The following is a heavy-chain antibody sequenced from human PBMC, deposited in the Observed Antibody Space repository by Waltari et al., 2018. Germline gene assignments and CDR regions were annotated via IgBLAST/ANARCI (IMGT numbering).Heavy chain of an antibody. V-gene: IGHV4-59*01. CDR2: IYYSGSN. D-gene: IGHD3-3*01. J-gene: IGHJ6*02. CDR1: GGSISSYY. CDR3: ARDNYDFWSGHGMDV. Sequence: QVQLQESGPGLVKPSETLSLTCTVSGGSISSYYWSWIRQPPGKGLEWIGYIYYSGSNNYNPSLKSRVTISVDTSKNQFSLKLSSVTAADTAVYYCARDNYDFWSGHGMDVWGQGTTVTVSS.